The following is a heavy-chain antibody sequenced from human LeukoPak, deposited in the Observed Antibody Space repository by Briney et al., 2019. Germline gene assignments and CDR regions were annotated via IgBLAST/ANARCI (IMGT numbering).Heavy chain of an antibody. J-gene: IGHJ6*03. Sequence: PGGSLRLSCVASGFTFSSYSVNWVRQVPGKGLEWVSCISSSSSYIYYADSVKGRFTISRDNAKNSLYLQMNSLRAEDTAVYYCARAYYDFWSGYYTSFYYYYYMDVWGKGTTVTVSS. CDR2: ISSSSSYI. D-gene: IGHD3-3*01. CDR1: GFTFSSYS. CDR3: ARAYYDFWSGYYTSFYYYYYMDV. V-gene: IGHV3-21*01.